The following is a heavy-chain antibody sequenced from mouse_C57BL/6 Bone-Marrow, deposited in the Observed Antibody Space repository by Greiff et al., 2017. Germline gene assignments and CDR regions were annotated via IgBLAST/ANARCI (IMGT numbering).Heavy chain of an antibody. CDR2: IYPGSGNT. CDR3: ARHGSSRYYFDY. V-gene: IGHV1-76*01. D-gene: IGHD1-1*01. J-gene: IGHJ2*01. CDR1: GYTFTDYY. Sequence: QVQLQQSGAELVRPGASVKLSCKASGYTFTDYYINWVKQRPGQGLEWIARIYPGSGNTYYNEKFKGKATLTAEKSSSTAYMQLSSLTSEDSAVYFCARHGSSRYYFDYWGQGTTLTVSS.